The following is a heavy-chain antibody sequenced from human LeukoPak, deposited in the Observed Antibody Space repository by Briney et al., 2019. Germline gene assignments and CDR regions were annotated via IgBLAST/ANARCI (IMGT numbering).Heavy chain of an antibody. J-gene: IGHJ6*03. CDR1: GYTFSGHY. CDR2: FDPNSGAT. Sequence: ASVKVSCKASGYTFSGHYMHWVRQAPGQGLEWMGWFDPNSGATSSAQKFQGRVTMTRDTSISTAYMELSSLRSEDTAVYYCARVGWQQLSTYMDVWGKGTTVTVSS. CDR3: ARVGWQQLSTYMDV. V-gene: IGHV1-2*02. D-gene: IGHD6-13*01.